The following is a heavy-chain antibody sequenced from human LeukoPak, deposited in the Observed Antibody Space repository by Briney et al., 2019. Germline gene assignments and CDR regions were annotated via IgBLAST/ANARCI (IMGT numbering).Heavy chain of an antibody. V-gene: IGHV4-39*01. CDR3: ARLPIVVVPSTSFDI. CDR2: INYSGTT. CDR1: GGSLSSSSYY. D-gene: IGHD2-2*01. Sequence: SETLSLTCTVSGGSLSSSSYYWGWIRQPPGKGLEWIGSINYSGTTYYSPSLKSRVTISVDTSKNQFSLKLSSVTAADTAVYYCARLPIVVVPSTSFDIWGQGTMVTVSS. J-gene: IGHJ3*02.